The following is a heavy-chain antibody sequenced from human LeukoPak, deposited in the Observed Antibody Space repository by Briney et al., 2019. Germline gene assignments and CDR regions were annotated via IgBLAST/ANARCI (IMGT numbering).Heavy chain of an antibody. CDR2: ISSSGSTI. D-gene: IGHD3-10*01. CDR1: GFTFSDYY. CDR3: ARSVINYYYGMDV. V-gene: IGHV3-11*01. J-gene: IGHJ6*02. Sequence: PGGSLRLSCAASGFTFSDYYMSWIRQAPGKGLEWVSYISSSGSTIYYADPVKGRFTISRDNAKNSLYLQMNSLRAEDTAVYYYARSVINYYYGMDVWGQGTTVTVSS.